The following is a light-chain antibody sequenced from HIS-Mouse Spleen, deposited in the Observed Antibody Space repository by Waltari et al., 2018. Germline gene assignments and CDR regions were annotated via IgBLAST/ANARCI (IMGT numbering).Light chain of an antibody. CDR1: ISDVGSYNR. CDR2: EVS. J-gene: IGLJ1*01. V-gene: IGLV2-18*02. CDR3: SSYTSSSTV. Sequence: QSALTQPPSVSGSPGQSVTLSCPGTISDVGSYNRVSWYQQPPGTAPKLMIYEVSNRPSGVPDRFSGSKSGNTASLTISGLQAEDEADYYCSSYTSSSTVFGTGTKVTVL.